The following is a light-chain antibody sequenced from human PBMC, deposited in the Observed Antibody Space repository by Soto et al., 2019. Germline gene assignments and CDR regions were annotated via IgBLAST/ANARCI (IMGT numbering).Light chain of an antibody. CDR1: SSDVGGYNY. CDR2: DVS. V-gene: IGLV2-14*01. CDR3: CSYTTSNTRQIV. J-gene: IGLJ1*01. Sequence: QSALTQPASVSGSPGQSITISCTGTSSDVGGYNYVSWYQQHPGKAPKFIIYDVSNRPSGVSNRFSGSKSGNTASLTISGLQDEEEADYYCCSYTTSNTRQIVFGTGTKVTVL.